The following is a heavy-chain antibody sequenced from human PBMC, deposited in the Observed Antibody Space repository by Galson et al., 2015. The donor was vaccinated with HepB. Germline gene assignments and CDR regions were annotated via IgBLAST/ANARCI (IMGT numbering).Heavy chain of an antibody. CDR2: VHYSGSS. D-gene: IGHD6-6*01. CDR3: ARHVTSTRPRSPSPYAVDI. Sequence: ETLSLTCTVSGDSISGSVYFWAWIRESPGKGPEWIGSVHYSGSSYYNSALQSRVSIAVDTSQSQYSLRLNSVTAADTGVYYCARHVTSTRPRSPSPYAVDIWGQGTMVTVSS. J-gene: IGHJ3*02. CDR1: GDSISGSVYF. V-gene: IGHV4-39*01.